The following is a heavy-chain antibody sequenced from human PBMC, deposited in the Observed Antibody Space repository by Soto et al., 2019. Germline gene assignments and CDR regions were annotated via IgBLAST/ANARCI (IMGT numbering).Heavy chain of an antibody. CDR3: ARGAANDYDYFAFDI. Sequence: GGSLRLSCAASGFTFSSYWMHWVRQAPGKGLVWVSRMNSDGSSTSYADSVKGRFTISRDNARNTLFLQMDSLRAEDTAMYFCARGAANDYDYFAFDIWGQGTKVTV. V-gene: IGHV3-74*01. CDR2: MNSDGSST. D-gene: IGHD5-12*01. CDR1: GFTFSSYW. J-gene: IGHJ3*02.